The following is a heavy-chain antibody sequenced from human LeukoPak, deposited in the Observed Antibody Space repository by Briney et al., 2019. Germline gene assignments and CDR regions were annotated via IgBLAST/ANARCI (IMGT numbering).Heavy chain of an antibody. CDR2: IYTSGST. Sequence: SETLSLTCTVSGGSISSYYWSWIRQPPGKALEWIGFIYTSGSTNYNPSLKSRVTISVDTSKNQFSLKLSSVTAADTAVYYCARATYYDYVWGSYRYSGFDPWGQGTLVTVSS. J-gene: IGHJ5*02. CDR3: ARATYYDYVWGSYRYSGFDP. CDR1: GGSISSYY. D-gene: IGHD3-16*02. V-gene: IGHV4-4*09.